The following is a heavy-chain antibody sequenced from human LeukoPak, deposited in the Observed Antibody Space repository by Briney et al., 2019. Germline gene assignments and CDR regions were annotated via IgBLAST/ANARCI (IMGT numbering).Heavy chain of an antibody. CDR1: GGSISSSSYY. V-gene: IGHV4-39*07. D-gene: IGHD6-13*01. CDR3: AREGSAAAAGRNYYYYMDV. CDR2: IYYSGST. Sequence: SETLSLTCTVSGGSISSSSYYWGWIRQPPGKGLGWIGSIYYSGSTYYNPSLKSRVTISVDTSKNQFSLKLSSVTAADTAVYYCAREGSAAAAGRNYYYYMDVWGKGTTVTVSS. J-gene: IGHJ6*03.